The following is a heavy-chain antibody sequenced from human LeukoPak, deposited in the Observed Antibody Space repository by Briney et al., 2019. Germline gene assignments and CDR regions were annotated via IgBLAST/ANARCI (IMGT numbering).Heavy chain of an antibody. CDR3: TTRLDLAVAGTFDY. CDR1: GFTFSNAW. CDR2: IKSKTDGGTT. D-gene: IGHD6-19*01. V-gene: IGHV3-15*07. J-gene: IGHJ4*02. Sequence: EGSLRLSCAASGFTFSNAWMNWVRQAPGKGLEWVGRIKSKTDGGTTDYAAPVKGGFTISRDDSKNTLYLQMNSLKTEDTAVYYCTTRLDLAVAGTFDYWGQGTLVTVSS.